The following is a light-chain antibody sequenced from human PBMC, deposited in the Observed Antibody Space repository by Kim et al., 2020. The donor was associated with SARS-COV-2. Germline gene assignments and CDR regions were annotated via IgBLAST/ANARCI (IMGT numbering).Light chain of an antibody. CDR1: KLGDKY. CDR3: QAWDSSIRV. J-gene: IGLJ3*02. Sequence: SYELTQPPSVSVSTGQTASITCSGDKLGDKYACWYQQKPGQSPVLVIYQDSKRPSGIPERFSGSNSGNTATLTISGTQAMDEADYYCQAWDSSIRVFGGGTQLTVL. CDR2: QDS. V-gene: IGLV3-1*01.